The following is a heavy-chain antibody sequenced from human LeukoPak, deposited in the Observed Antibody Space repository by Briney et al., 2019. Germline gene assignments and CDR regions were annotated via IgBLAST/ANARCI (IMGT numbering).Heavy chain of an antibody. CDR3: ARVEAYYGSGSTIGY. CDR2: INHSGST. CDR1: GGSISSSSYY. J-gene: IGHJ4*02. V-gene: IGHV4-39*07. Sequence: PSETLSLTCTVSGGSISSSSYYWGWIRQPPGKGLEWIGEINHSGSTNYNPSLKSRVTISVDTSKNQFSLKLSSVTAADTAVYYCARVEAYYGSGSTIGYWGQGTLVTVSS. D-gene: IGHD3-10*01.